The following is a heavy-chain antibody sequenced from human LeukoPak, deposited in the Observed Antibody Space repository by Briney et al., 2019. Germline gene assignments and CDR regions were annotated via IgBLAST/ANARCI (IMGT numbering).Heavy chain of an antibody. CDR3: ARDDEYSSSSIYGMDV. J-gene: IGHJ6*02. Sequence: PSETLSLTCTVSGGSVSNSLYYWSWIRQPPGKGLEWIGYIYYSGSTNYNPSLKSRVTISVDTSKNQFSLKLSSVTAADTAVYYCARDDEYSSSSIYGMDVWGQGTTVTVSS. D-gene: IGHD6-6*01. V-gene: IGHV4-61*01. CDR2: IYYSGST. CDR1: GGSVSNSLYY.